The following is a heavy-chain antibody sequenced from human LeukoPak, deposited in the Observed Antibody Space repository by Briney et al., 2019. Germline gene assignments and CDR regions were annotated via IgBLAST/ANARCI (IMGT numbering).Heavy chain of an antibody. CDR1: GGSISSYY. D-gene: IGHD3-3*01. J-gene: IGHJ5*02. CDR3: ARGPRLNSRRWFDP. Sequence: PSETLSLTCTVSGGSISSYYWSWIRQPAGKGLEWIGRIYTSGSTNYNPSLKSRVTMSVDTSKNQFSLKLSSVTAADTAVYYCARGPRLNSRRWFDPWGQGTLVTVSS. CDR2: IYTSGST. V-gene: IGHV4-4*07.